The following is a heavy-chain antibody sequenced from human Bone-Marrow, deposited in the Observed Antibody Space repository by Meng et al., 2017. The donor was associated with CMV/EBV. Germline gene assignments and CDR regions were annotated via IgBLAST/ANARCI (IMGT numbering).Heavy chain of an antibody. D-gene: IGHD2-2*01. V-gene: IGHV1-18*01. J-gene: IGHJ3*02. CDR2: ISAYNGNT. CDR1: GYTFTSCG. Sequence: ASVKVSCKASGYTFTSCGISWVRHVPGQGLEWMGWISAYNGNTNYAQKLQGRVTMTTDTSTRTAYMELRSLRSDATAVYYCARGPYCSSTSCYGLRAFDIWGQGTRVTGSS. CDR3: ARGPYCSSTSCYGLRAFDI.